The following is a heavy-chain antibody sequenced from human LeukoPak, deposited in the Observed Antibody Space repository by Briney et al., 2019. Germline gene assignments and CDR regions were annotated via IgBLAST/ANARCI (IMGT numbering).Heavy chain of an antibody. CDR1: GFTFSSYS. CDR3: ARDLYRIVVVPHYFDY. D-gene: IGHD3-22*01. CDR2: ISSTGTYI. J-gene: IGHJ4*02. V-gene: IGHV3-21*01. Sequence: GGSLRLSCAAFGFTFSSYSMNWVRQAPGKGLDWVASISSTGTYIYYADSVKGRFTISRDNAKNSLYLQMNSLRAEDTAVYYCARDLYRIVVVPHYFDYWGQGTLVIVSS.